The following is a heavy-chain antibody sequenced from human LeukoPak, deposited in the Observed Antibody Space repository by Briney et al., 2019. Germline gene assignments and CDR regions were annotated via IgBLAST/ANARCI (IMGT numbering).Heavy chain of an antibody. J-gene: IGHJ4*02. V-gene: IGHV3-23*01. CDR3: ADIESLGYCAGGACRSLTS. CDR2: IGGSGGST. Sequence: GGSLRLSCAASGFTFSNYDMSWVRQAPGKGLEWVSTIGGSGGSTYYADSVKGRFTISRDNSKNTLFLQMNSLRAEDTAVYYCADIESLGYCAGGACRSLTSWGQGTLVTVSS. CDR1: GFTFSNYD. D-gene: IGHD2-8*02.